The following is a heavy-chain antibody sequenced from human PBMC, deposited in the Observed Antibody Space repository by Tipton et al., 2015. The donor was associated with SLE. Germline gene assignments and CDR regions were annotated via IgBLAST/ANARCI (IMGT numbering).Heavy chain of an antibody. CDR1: GFTFDDYA. CDR3: AFTYYYYMDV. Sequence: RSLRLSCAASGFTFDDYAMHWVRQAPGKGLEWVSGISWNSGSIGYADSVKGRFTISRDNAKNSLYLQMNSLRAEDTALYYCAFTYYYYMDVWGKGTTVTVSS. CDR2: ISWNSGSI. J-gene: IGHJ6*03. V-gene: IGHV3-9*01.